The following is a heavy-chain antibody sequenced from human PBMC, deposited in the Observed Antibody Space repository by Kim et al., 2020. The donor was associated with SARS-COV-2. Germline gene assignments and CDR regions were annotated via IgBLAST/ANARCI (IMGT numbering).Heavy chain of an antibody. D-gene: IGHD3-9*01. J-gene: IGHJ6*02. CDR1: GGTFSSYA. V-gene: IGHV1-69*06. Sequence: SVKVSCKASGGTFSSYAISWVRQAPGQGLEWMGGIIPIFGTANYAQKFQGRVTITADKSTSTAYMELSSLRSEDTAVYYCANGALYDILTGPIGGDYYYYGMDVWGQGTTVTVSS. CDR3: ANGALYDILTGPIGGDYYYYGMDV. CDR2: IIPIFGTA.